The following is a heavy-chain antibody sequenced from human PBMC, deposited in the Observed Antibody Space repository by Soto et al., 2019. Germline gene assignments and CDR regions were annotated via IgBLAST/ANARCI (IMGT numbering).Heavy chain of an antibody. V-gene: IGHV4-39*01. CDR1: GFSLISSMYY. J-gene: IGHJ4*02. D-gene: IGHD3-9*01. Sequence: ETLSLTYPCSGFSLISSMYYLGCLRTPPGKGLEWIGSIYYSGTTYYNPSLKSRVTISLYTSNNQFSLKLSSVTAADRAVYYCARHRGYYDILTGYYTELNFDYWGQGNLVTFS. CDR3: ARHRGYYDILTGYYTELNFDY. CDR2: IYYSGTT.